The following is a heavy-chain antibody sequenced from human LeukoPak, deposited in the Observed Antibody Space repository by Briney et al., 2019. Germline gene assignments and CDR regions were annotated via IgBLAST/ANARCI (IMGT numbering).Heavy chain of an antibody. D-gene: IGHD6-19*01. CDR2: IYHSGST. Sequence: SETLSLTCTVSGGSISSYYWSWIRQPPGKGLEWIGYIYHSGSTKYNPSLKSRVTISVDTSKNQFSLKMSSVTAADTAVYYCARVVAVAGIYYYYYMDVWGKGTTVTISS. CDR3: ARVVAVAGIYYYYYMDV. CDR1: GGSISSYY. J-gene: IGHJ6*03. V-gene: IGHV4-59*01.